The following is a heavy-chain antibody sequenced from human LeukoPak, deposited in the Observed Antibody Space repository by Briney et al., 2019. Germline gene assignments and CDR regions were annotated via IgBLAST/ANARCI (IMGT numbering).Heavy chain of an antibody. J-gene: IGHJ5*02. V-gene: IGHV4-34*01. CDR3: ARPAGGYSYGYNWFDP. CDR1: GGSFSGYY. CDR2: INHSGST. D-gene: IGHD5-18*01. Sequence: PSETLSLTCAVYGGSFSGYYWSWIRQPPGKGLEWIGEINHSGSTNYNPSLKSRVTISVDTSKNQFSLKLSSVTAADTAVYYCARPAGGYSYGYNWFDPWGQGTLVTVSS.